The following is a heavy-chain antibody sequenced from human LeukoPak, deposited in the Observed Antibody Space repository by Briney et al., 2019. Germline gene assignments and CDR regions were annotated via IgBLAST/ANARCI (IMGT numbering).Heavy chain of an antibody. Sequence: ASVKVSCKVSGYTLTELSMFWGRHAPGKGLEWMGSFDPEDGKTVYAQKFQGRVTMTEDTSTDTAYMELSSLRSEDTAVYYCATGYLVTAGLMDVWSQGTTVTVSS. D-gene: IGHD6-13*01. J-gene: IGHJ6*02. V-gene: IGHV1-24*01. CDR2: FDPEDGKT. CDR1: GYTLTELS. CDR3: ATGYLVTAGLMDV.